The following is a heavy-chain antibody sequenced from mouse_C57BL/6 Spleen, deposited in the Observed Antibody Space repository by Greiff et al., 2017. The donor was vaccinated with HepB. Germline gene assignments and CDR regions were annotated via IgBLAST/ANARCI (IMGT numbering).Heavy chain of an antibody. CDR3: ARWGGSSLFAY. CDR2: IYPGDGDT. J-gene: IGHJ3*01. V-gene: IGHV1-82*01. D-gene: IGHD1-1*01. Sequence: VQLQQSGPELVKPGASVKISCKASGYAFSSSWMNWVKQRPGKGLEWIGRIYPGDGDTNYNGKFKGKATLTADKSSSTAYMQLSSLTSEDSAVYFCARWGGSSLFAYWGQGTLVTVSA. CDR1: GYAFSSSW.